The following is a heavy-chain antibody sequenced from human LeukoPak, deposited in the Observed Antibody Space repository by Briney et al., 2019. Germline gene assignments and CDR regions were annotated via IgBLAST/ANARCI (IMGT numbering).Heavy chain of an antibody. V-gene: IGHV1-2*02. CDR3: ARGPYNYDSSGYTNFDY. CDR2: INPNSGGT. CDR1: GYTFTGYY. D-gene: IGHD3-22*01. Sequence: ASVKVSCKASGYTFTGYYMHWVRQAPGQGLEWMGWINPNSGGTNYAQKFQGRVTMTRDTSISTAYMELSRLRSDDTAVYYCARGPYNYDSSGYTNFDYWGQGTLVTVSS. J-gene: IGHJ4*02.